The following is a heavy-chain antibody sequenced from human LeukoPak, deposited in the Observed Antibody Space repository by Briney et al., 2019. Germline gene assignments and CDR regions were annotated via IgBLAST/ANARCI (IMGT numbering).Heavy chain of an antibody. D-gene: IGHD3-16*01. V-gene: IGHV3-33*01. CDR3: SRVLDTSGMAV. J-gene: IGHJ6*02. CDR2: IWHDGSRK. Sequence: GRSLRLSCAASGFTFSNHGMHWVRQAPGKGLEWVSIIWHDGSRKYYADSVKGRFSISRDNSKNTLYLEMGSLRAEDTAVYFCSRVLDTSGMAVWGQGTTVTVS. CDR1: GFTFSNHG.